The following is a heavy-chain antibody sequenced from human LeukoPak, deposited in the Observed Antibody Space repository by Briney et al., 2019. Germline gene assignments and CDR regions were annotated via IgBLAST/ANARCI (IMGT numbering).Heavy chain of an antibody. CDR3: ARDRAYTGDFDY. CDR2: IYPNSGGT. Sequence: GAAVRVSSEASGYSFTGSFLWSVRQAPGQGLEWMGWIYPNSGGTVPAQKFQDRVTLTIETSINTAYKEMSNLTSDDTAVYYRARDRAYTGDFDYWGQGTLVTVSS. V-gene: IGHV1-2*02. CDR1: GYSFTGSF. J-gene: IGHJ4*02. D-gene: IGHD1-26*01.